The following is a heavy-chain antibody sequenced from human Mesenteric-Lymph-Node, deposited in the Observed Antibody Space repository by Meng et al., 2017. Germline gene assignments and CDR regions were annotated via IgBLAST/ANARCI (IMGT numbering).Heavy chain of an antibody. J-gene: IGHJ4*02. V-gene: IGHV4-30-4*01. D-gene: IGHD1-7*01. CDR3: GRDQGRELINH. CDR1: GGSISSGDYY. Sequence: QWQLPEWGPGLVKPSQTLSLTCIVSGGSISSGDYYWSWIRQPPGKGLEWIGYIYYSGSTYYNPALKSRVTISVDTSKNQFSLKLSSVTAADAAVYYCGRDQGRELINHWGQGALVTVSS. CDR2: IYYSGST.